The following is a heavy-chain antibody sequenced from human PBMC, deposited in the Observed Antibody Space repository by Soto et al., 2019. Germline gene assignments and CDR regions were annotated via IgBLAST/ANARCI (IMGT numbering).Heavy chain of an antibody. D-gene: IGHD2-2*01. CDR3: TTEHFDCSSTSCPLDY. Sequence: EVQLVESGGGLVKPGGSLRLSCAASGFTFSNAWMSWVRQAPGKGLEWVGRIKSKTDGGTTDYAAPVKGRFTISRDDSKNTLYLQMNSLTTEDTAVYYCTTEHFDCSSTSCPLDYWGQGTLVTVSS. V-gene: IGHV3-15*01. CDR2: IKSKTDGGTT. CDR1: GFTFSNAW. J-gene: IGHJ4*02.